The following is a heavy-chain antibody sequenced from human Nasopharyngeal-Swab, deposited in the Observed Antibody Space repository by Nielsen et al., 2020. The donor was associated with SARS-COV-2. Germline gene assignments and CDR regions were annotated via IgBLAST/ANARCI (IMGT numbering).Heavy chain of an antibody. D-gene: IGHD3-3*01. V-gene: IGHV4-39*01. Sequence: GSLRLSCTVSGGSISSSSYYWGWIRQPPGKGLEWIGSIYYSGSTYYNPSLKSRVTISVDTSKNQFSLKLSSVTAADTAVYYCARTRGGGITIFGVVMVFDYWGQGTLVTVSS. CDR2: IYYSGST. CDR1: GGSISSSSYY. CDR3: ARTRGGGITIFGVVMVFDY. J-gene: IGHJ4*02.